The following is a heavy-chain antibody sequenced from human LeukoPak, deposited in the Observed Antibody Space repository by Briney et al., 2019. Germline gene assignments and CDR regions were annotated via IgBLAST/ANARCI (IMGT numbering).Heavy chain of an antibody. CDR2: ISSSSSTI. CDR3: ARGGSYEVLRYFDSIDYFDY. J-gene: IGHJ4*02. V-gene: IGHV3-48*02. D-gene: IGHD3-9*01. CDR1: GFTFSSYW. Sequence: PGGSLRLSCAASGFTFSSYWMNWVRQAPGKGLEWVSYISSSSSTIYYADSVKGRFTISRDNAKNSLYLQMNSLRDEDTAVYYCARGGSYEVLRYFDSIDYFDYWGQGTLVTVSS.